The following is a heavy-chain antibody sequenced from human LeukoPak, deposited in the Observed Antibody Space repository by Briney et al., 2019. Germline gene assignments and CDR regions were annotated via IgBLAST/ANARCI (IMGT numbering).Heavy chain of an antibody. D-gene: IGHD3-22*01. V-gene: IGHV1-2*02. J-gene: IGHJ3*02. CDR3: ASRGYYYDSGSYFDI. Sequence: ASVKVSCKASGYTFTGYYMHWVRQAPGQGLEWMGWINPNSGDTNYAQNFQGRVTMTRDTSISTAYMELSRLRSDDTAVYYCASRGYYYDSGSYFDIWGQGTVVTVSS. CDR2: INPNSGDT. CDR1: GYTFTGYY.